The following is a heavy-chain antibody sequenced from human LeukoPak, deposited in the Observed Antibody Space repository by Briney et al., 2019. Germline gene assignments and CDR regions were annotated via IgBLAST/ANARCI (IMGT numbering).Heavy chain of an antibody. J-gene: IGHJ6*03. D-gene: IGHD3/OR15-3a*01. CDR3: AKGSKAVIFTRDHYMDV. V-gene: IGHV3-30*02. Sequence: GGSLRLSCAASGFTFSSYWMSWVRQAPGKGLEWVAFIRYDGSNKYYADSVKGRFTISRDNSKNTLYLQMNSLRAEDTAVYYCAKGSKAVIFTRDHYMDVWGKGSTVTISS. CDR2: IRYDGSNK. CDR1: GFTFSSYW.